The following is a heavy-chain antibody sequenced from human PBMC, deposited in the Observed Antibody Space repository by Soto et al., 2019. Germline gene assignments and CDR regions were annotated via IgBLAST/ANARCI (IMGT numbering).Heavy chain of an antibody. Sequence: SETLSLTCTVSGDSISSADYYWSWIRQTPGKGLEWIGHIFYSGTTYYNPSLKSRLTISVDTSKNQFSLRLTSVTAADTAAYYCARDLWVEPELYYYGMDVWGQGTTVTVSS. CDR1: GDSISSADYY. D-gene: IGHD1-1*01. CDR2: IFYSGTT. J-gene: IGHJ6*02. V-gene: IGHV4-30-4*01. CDR3: ARDLWVEPELYYYGMDV.